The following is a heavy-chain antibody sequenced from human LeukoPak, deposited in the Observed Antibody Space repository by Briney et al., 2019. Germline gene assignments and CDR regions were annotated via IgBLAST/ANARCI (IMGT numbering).Heavy chain of an antibody. CDR1: GFTFSNFG. J-gene: IGHJ4*02. CDR3: AKWSSVWFGELLGDYFDY. CDR2: IRYDGSNK. V-gene: IGHV3-30*02. D-gene: IGHD3-10*01. Sequence: AGGSLRLSCAASGFTFSNFGMHWVRQAPGKGPEWVAFIRYDGSNKYYADSVKGRFTISRDNSKNTLYLQMNSLRAEDTAVYYCAKWSSVWFGELLGDYFDYWGQGTLVTVSS.